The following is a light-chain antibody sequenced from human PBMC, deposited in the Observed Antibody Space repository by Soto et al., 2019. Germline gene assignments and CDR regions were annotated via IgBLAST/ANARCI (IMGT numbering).Light chain of an antibody. J-gene: IGLJ1*01. Sequence: QSAMTQPASVSGSSGQSITVSCTGASSDVGGFDHVSWYQQHPGKVPRLLIYDVSSRPSGVSDRFSGSKSGNTASLTISGLQAEDGADYYCNSFTTTNTYVFGTGTKAPS. CDR3: NSFTTTNTYV. CDR2: DVS. CDR1: SSDVGGFDH. V-gene: IGLV2-14*03.